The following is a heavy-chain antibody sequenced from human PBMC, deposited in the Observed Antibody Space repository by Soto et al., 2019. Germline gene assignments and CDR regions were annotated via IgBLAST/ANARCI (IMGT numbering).Heavy chain of an antibody. J-gene: IGHJ4*02. CDR1: GFTVSAYT. V-gene: IGHV3-30-3*01. CDR3: ARWEQPLFDY. D-gene: IGHD1-26*01. CDR2: ISSDGNNK. Sequence: QVQLVESGGGVVQPGRSLRLSCAASGFTVSAYTMHWVRQAPGKGLEWVAVISSDGNNKYYTDSVKGRFTISRDTSTNTLYLQMNSLRAEDTAGYYCARWEQPLFDYWCQGTLVTVSS.